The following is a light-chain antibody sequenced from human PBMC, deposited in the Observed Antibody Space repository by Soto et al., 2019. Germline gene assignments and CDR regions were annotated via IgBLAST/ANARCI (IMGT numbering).Light chain of an antibody. CDR1: QSVSSS. V-gene: IGKV3-20*01. CDR2: GAS. Sequence: EMVMTQSPATLSVPPGERVTLSCRASQSVSSSLAWYQQRPGQAPRLLIYGASTRATGIPDRFSGSGSGTDFTLTISRLEPEDFAVYYCQQYGSSITFGQGTRLEIK. CDR3: QQYGSSIT. J-gene: IGKJ5*01.